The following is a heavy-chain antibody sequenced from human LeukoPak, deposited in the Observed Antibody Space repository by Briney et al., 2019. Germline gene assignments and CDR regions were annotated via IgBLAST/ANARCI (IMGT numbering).Heavy chain of an antibody. J-gene: IGHJ4*02. D-gene: IGHD3-3*01. CDR1: GFTFSNYG. V-gene: IGHV3-23*01. CDR2: IWGAEDKT. Sequence: GGSLRLSCVASGFTFSNYGMTWVRQAPGKGLELVSGIWGAEDKTVYGDAVKGRFTISRDNAKNTLYLQMNSLRADDTAVYYCAKTQGYYDGWGQGALVTVSS. CDR3: AKTQGYYDG.